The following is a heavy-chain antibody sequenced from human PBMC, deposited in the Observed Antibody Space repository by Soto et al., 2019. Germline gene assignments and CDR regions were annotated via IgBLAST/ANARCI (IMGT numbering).Heavy chain of an antibody. CDR2: INGRSNYK. D-gene: IGHD1-26*01. Sequence: GGSLRLSCAASGFMFSTYVMNGVRRAPGKGLEWVSSINGRSNYKYYANSVRGRFTISRDNAKNSLFLKMSSLTAEDTAVYYCAREDGIAGETSAFDYWGQGTLVTVSS. CDR1: GFMFSTYV. V-gene: IGHV3-21*01. J-gene: IGHJ4*02. CDR3: AREDGIAGETSAFDY.